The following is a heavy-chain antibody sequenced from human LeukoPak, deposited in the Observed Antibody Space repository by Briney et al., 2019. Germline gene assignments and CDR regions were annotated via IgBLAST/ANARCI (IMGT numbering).Heavy chain of an antibody. V-gene: IGHV3-66*02. CDR2: IYSGGST. Sequence: PGGSLRLSCAASGFTVSSNYMSWVRQAPGKGLEWVSVIYSGGSTYYADSVKGRFTISRDNSKNTLYLQMNSLRAEGTAVYYCAIGGSGDYDDYWGQGTLVTVSS. CDR3: AIGGSGDYDDY. D-gene: IGHD3-16*01. CDR1: GFTVSSNY. J-gene: IGHJ4*02.